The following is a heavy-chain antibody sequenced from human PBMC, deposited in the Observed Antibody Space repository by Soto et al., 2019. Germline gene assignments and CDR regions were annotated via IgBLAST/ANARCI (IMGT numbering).Heavy chain of an antibody. CDR3: ARDTYYYDSSGYYDFDY. Sequence: ASVKVSCKASGYTFTSYGISWVRQAPGQGLEWMGWISAYNGDTNYAQKLQGRVTMTTDTSTSTAYMELRSLRSDDTAVYYCARDTYYYDSSGYYDFDYWGQGTLVTVS. D-gene: IGHD3-22*01. CDR1: GYTFTSYG. J-gene: IGHJ4*02. V-gene: IGHV1-18*01. CDR2: ISAYNGDT.